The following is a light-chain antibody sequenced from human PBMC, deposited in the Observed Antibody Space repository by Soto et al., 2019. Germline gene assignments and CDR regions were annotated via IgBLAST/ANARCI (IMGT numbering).Light chain of an antibody. CDR3: QQRSNWPIT. V-gene: IGKV3-15*01. CDR1: QSVSSN. Sequence: ELVMTQSPATLSVSPGERATLSCRASQSVSSNLAWYQQKPGQAPRLLIYGASTRATGIPDRFSGSGSGTDFTLTVSSLEPEDFAVYYCQQRSNWPITFGQGTRLEIK. CDR2: GAS. J-gene: IGKJ5*01.